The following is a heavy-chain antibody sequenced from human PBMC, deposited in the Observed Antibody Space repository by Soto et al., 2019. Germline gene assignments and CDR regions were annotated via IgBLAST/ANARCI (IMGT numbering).Heavy chain of an antibody. CDR3: TGLGGDIGYCSGGKCYGTDY. D-gene: IGHD2-15*01. CDR1: GGSVRSSYSY. V-gene: IGHV4-39*01. Sequence: SETLSLTCTVSGGSVRSSYSYWGWIRQPPGRGLEWIGTIYYSGSTSYNPSLKSRVTMSIDTSKNQFSLKLNSVTAADTAVYYCTGLGGDIGYCSGGKCYGTDYWGQGTLVTVSS. CDR2: IYYSGST. J-gene: IGHJ4*02.